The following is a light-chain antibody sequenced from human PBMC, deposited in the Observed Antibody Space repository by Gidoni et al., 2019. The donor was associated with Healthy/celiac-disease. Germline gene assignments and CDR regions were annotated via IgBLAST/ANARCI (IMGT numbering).Light chain of an antibody. J-gene: IGLJ2*01. Sequence: SYALTQPPSVSVSPGQTASITCSGDKLGDKYACWYQQKPGQSPVLVIYQDSKRPSGNPERFSGSNSGNTATLTISGTQAMDEADYYCQAWDSSTVVFGGGTKLTVL. CDR1: KLGDKY. V-gene: IGLV3-1*01. CDR2: QDS. CDR3: QAWDSSTVV.